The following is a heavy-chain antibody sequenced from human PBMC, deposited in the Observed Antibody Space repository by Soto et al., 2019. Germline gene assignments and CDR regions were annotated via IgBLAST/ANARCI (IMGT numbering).Heavy chain of an antibody. J-gene: IGHJ4*02. Sequence: GGSLRVSCAAPGFTFSSYAMSWVRQAPGKGLEWVSAISGSGGSTYYADSVKGRFTISRDNSKSTLYLQMNSLRAEDMAVYYCAKDAGRGYSYGYPFDYWGQGTLVTVSS. CDR3: AKDAGRGYSYGYPFDY. CDR1: GFTFSSYA. V-gene: IGHV3-23*01. CDR2: ISGSGGST. D-gene: IGHD5-18*01.